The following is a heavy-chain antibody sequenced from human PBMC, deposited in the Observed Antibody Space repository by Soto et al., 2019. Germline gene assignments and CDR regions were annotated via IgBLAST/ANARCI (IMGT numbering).Heavy chain of an antibody. Sequence: QVQLQESGPGLVKPSQTLSLTCTVSGGSISSGGYYWSWIRQHPGKGLEWIGYIYYSGSTYYNPSLKSRVTISVDTSKNQFSLKLSSVTAADMAVYYCARGVVVAAPPDYWGQGTLVTVSS. CDR3: ARGVVVAAPPDY. J-gene: IGHJ4*02. CDR1: GGSISSGGYY. V-gene: IGHV4-31*03. CDR2: IYYSGST. D-gene: IGHD2-15*01.